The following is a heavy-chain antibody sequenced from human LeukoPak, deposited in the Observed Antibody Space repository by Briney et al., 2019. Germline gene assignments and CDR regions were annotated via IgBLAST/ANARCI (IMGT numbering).Heavy chain of an antibody. J-gene: IGHJ6*03. V-gene: IGHV1-8*03. Sequence: GASVKVSCKASGYTFTSYDINWVRQATGQGLEWMGWMNPNSGNTGYAQKSQGRVTITRNTSISTAYMELSSLRSEDTAVYYCARGVGGGLRQYYYYYMDVWGKGTTVTVSS. CDR1: GYTFTSYD. CDR2: MNPNSGNT. CDR3: ARGVGGGLRQYYYYYMDV. D-gene: IGHD3-16*01.